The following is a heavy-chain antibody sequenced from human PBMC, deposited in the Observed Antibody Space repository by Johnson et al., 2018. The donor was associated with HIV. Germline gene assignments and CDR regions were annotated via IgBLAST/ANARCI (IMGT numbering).Heavy chain of an antibody. J-gene: IGHJ3*02. CDR2: IKQDGSEK. CDR3: ASSLSSRSHDAFDM. CDR1: GFTFDDYG. V-gene: IGHV3-7*01. D-gene: IGHD6-13*01. Sequence: EVQLVESGGGVVRPGGSLRLSCAASGFTFDDYGMSWVRQAPGKGLEWVANIKQDGSEKYYGDAVKGRFTISRDNSKNTLYLQLNSLRAEDTAVYYCASSLSSRSHDAFDMWGQGTMVTVSS.